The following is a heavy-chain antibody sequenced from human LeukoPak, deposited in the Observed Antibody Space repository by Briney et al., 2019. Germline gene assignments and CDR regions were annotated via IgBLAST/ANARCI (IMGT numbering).Heavy chain of an antibody. J-gene: IGHJ4*02. D-gene: IGHD3-22*01. CDR1: GGSISSSSYY. CDR3: ARTSGPYYYDSSGPPPAQGFDY. CDR2: IYYSGST. V-gene: IGHV4-39*01. Sequence: SETLSLTCTVSGGSISSSSYYWGWIRQPPGKGLEWIGSIYYSGSTYYNPSLKSRVTISVDTSKNQFSLKLSSVTAADTAVYYCARTSGPYYYDSSGPPPAQGFDYWGQGTLVTVSS.